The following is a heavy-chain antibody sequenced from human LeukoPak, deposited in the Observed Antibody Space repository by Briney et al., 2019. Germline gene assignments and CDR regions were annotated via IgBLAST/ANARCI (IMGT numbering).Heavy chain of an antibody. J-gene: IGHJ3*02. CDR3: ATPFLGPFGGSYYFRAFDI. D-gene: IGHD1-26*01. CDR2: IYYSGST. CDR1: GGSISSYY. Sequence: KPSETLSLTCTVSGGSISSYYWSWIRQPPGKGLEWIGYIYYSGSTNYNPSLKSRVTISVGTSKNQFSLKLSSVTAADTAVYYCATPFLGPFGGSYYFRAFDIRGQGTMVTVSS. V-gene: IGHV4-59*08.